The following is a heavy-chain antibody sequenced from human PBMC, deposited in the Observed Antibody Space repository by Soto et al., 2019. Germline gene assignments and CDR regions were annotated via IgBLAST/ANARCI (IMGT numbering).Heavy chain of an antibody. Sequence: QVQLQQWGAGLLKPSETLSLTCAVYGGSFSGYYWSWIRQPPGKGLEWIGEINHSGSTNYNPSLKSRVLISVDTSKNQFSLKLSSVTAADTAVYYCARGGWDSSNYYLPHYYYGMDVWGQGTTVTVSS. V-gene: IGHV4-34*01. CDR2: INHSGST. CDR3: ARGGWDSSNYYLPHYYYGMDV. CDR1: GGSFSGYY. D-gene: IGHD3-22*01. J-gene: IGHJ6*02.